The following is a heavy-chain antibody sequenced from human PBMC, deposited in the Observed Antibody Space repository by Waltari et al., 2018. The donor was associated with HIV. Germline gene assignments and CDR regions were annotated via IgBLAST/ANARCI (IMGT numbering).Heavy chain of an antibody. J-gene: IGHJ4*01. CDR1: GDRFTPYF. CDR3: ARGEDISLTHLPPGFRLEF. V-gene: IGHV1-2*06. CDR2: INPDSGDT. Sequence: QTLLLQSASQVKTPGAPVTLPCTVSGDRFTPYFLYWHPEAPGQGFEWLGRINPDSGDTTYSQTFKTRVTMTRDTSSASTYMELTRLTSADTAIYFCARGEDISLTHLPPGFRLEFWGHGTLVTVSS. D-gene: IGHD5-12*01.